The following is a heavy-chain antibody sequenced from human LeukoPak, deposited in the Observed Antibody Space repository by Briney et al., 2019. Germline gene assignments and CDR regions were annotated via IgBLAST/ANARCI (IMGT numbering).Heavy chain of an antibody. CDR3: ARRRYYDGSGYLE. CDR1: GDSVSRRDSY. D-gene: IGHD3-22*01. J-gene: IGHJ1*01. CDR2: IYYSGRT. V-gene: IGHV4-39*01. Sequence: ASETLSLTCSVSGDSVSRRDSYWDWIRQPPGKGLAWIGTIYYSGRTYYSPSLKSRVTMSVDPSNTQFSLNLRSVTAADTALYYCARRRYYDGSGYLEWGQGTLLSVSS.